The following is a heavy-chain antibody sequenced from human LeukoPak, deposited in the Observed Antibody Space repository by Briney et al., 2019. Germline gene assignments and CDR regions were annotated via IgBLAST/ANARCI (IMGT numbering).Heavy chain of an antibody. CDR3: ARIGSSSWYGGFDP. D-gene: IGHD6-13*01. CDR2: ISAYNGNT. CDR1: GYTFTSYG. Sequence: ASVKVSCKASGYTFTSYGISGVRQAPGQGPEWMGWISAYNGNTNYAQKLQRRVTMTTDTSTSTAYRELRSLRFDDTAVYYCARIGSSSWYGGFDPWDQGTPVTVSS. V-gene: IGHV1-18*01. J-gene: IGHJ5*02.